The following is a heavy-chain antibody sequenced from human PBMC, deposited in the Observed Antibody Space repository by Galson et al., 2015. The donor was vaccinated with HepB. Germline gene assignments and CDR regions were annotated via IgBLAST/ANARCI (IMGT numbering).Heavy chain of an antibody. D-gene: IGHD4-23*01. CDR2: ISYSGGNT. J-gene: IGHJ4*02. Sequence: SLRLSCAASGFTFNRYAMNWVRQAPGKGLEWVPAISYSGGNTYYADSVKGRFTISRDNSNNTLYLQMNSLRAEDTAVYFCAKVLVTLPTRGLDYWGQGTLVTVSS. V-gene: IGHV3-23*01. CDR3: AKVLVTLPTRGLDY. CDR1: GFTFNRYA.